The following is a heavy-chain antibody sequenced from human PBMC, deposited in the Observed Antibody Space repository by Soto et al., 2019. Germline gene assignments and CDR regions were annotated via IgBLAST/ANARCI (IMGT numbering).Heavy chain of an antibody. CDR1: GGSISSGDYY. CDR3: SSATYYEFGY. J-gene: IGHJ4*02. V-gene: IGHV4-30-4*01. D-gene: IGHD3-22*01. CDR2: SYYSGST. Sequence: QVQLQESGQGLVKPSQTLSLTCTVSGGSISSGDYYRSWIRQPPGKGLEFIGYSYYSGSTYYNPSLKSRVTISVDPSKIQNSLKLSSVTAANTAVYYCSSATYYEFGYWRQGTLVTVYS.